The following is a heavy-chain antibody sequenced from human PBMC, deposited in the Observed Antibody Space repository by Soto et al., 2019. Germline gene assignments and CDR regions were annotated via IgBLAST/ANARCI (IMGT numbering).Heavy chain of an antibody. Sequence: ASVKVSFKASGYTFTSYGISWVRQAPGQGLEGMGWISAYNGNTNYAQKLQGRVTMTTDTSTSTAYMELRSLRSDDTAVYYCARAGNYDILTGYHFNYYYYMDVWGKGTTVTVSS. D-gene: IGHD3-9*01. J-gene: IGHJ6*03. CDR2: ISAYNGNT. CDR1: GYTFTSYG. V-gene: IGHV1-18*01. CDR3: ARAGNYDILTGYHFNYYYYMDV.